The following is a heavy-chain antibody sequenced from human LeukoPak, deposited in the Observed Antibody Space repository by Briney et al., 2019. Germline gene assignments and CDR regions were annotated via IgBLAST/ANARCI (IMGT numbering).Heavy chain of an antibody. CDR3: AKDRGYSYGYFDY. CDR2: IYSGGST. V-gene: IGHV3-53*05. J-gene: IGHJ4*02. Sequence: GGSLRLSCAASGFIVSSNYMSWVRQAPGKGLEWVSVIYSGGSTYYADSVKGRFTISRDNSKNTLYLQMDSLRAEDTAVYYCAKDRGYSYGYFDYWGQGTLVTVSS. D-gene: IGHD5-18*01. CDR1: GFIVSSNY.